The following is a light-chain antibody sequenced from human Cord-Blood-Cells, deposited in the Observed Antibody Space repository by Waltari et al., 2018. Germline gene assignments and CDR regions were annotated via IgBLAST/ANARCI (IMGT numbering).Light chain of an antibody. CDR3: QQYYSYPIT. CDR2: AAS. V-gene: IGKV1-8*01. J-gene: IGKJ5*01. CDR1: QGISSY. Sequence: AIRMTQSPSSFAASTGDRVTITCRASQGISSYLAWYQQKPGKAPKLLSYAASTLQSVVPLRFSGSGSGTYFTLAISCLQSEDFATYYCQQYYSYPITFGQGTRLEIK.